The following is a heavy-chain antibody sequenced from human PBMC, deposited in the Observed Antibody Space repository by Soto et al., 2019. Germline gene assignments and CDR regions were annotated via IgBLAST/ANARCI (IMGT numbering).Heavy chain of an antibody. CDR3: ARLTTFHNWFDP. CDR2: IYYSGST. CDR1: GGSISSSSYY. J-gene: IGHJ5*02. D-gene: IGHD4-4*01. V-gene: IGHV4-39*01. Sequence: QLQLQESGPGLVKPSETLSLTCTVSGGSISSSSYYWGWIRQPPGKGLEWIGSIYYSGSTYYNPSIKSRVTISVDTSKNQFSLKLSSVTAADTAVYYCARLTTFHNWFDPWGQGTLVTVSS.